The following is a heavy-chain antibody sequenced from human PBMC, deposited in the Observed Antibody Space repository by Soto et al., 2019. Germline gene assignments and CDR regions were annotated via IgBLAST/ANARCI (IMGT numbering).Heavy chain of an antibody. J-gene: IGHJ4*02. CDR3: ARAPGLGVAHIDY. V-gene: IGHV1-46*01. CDR2: INPSGGNT. CDR1: GYTFTSYY. Sequence: ASVKVSCKATGYTFTSYYMEWVRQAPGQGLEWMGIINPSGGNTSYAQKFQGRVTISVDTSKSQISLRLTSVTAADTAVYYCARAPGLGVAHIDYWGQGTLVTVSS. D-gene: IGHD6-19*01.